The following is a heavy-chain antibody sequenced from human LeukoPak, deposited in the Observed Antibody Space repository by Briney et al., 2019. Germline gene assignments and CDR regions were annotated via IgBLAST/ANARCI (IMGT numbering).Heavy chain of an antibody. CDR3: AKGLERESRLDS. D-gene: IGHD1-1*01. Sequence: GGSLRLSCAASGFTFNNYWMHWVRHVPGEGLVWVSRINSDGSRTNYVDSAKGRFTISRDNSKNTLYLQMNSLRAEDTALYYCAKGLERESRLDSWGQGTLVTVSS. CDR1: GFTFNNYW. J-gene: IGHJ4*02. CDR2: INSDGSRT. V-gene: IGHV3-74*01.